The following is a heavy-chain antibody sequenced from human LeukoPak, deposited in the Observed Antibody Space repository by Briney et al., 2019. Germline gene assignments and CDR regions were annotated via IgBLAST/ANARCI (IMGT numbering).Heavy chain of an antibody. J-gene: IGHJ4*02. V-gene: IGHV5-51*01. CDR3: AGHYYYYDSSGYYYYYFDY. CDR1: GYSFTSYW. D-gene: IGHD3-22*01. Sequence: GESLKISCKGSGYSFTSYWIGWVRQMPGKGLEWMGIIYPGDSDTRYSPSFQGQVTISADKSISTAYLQWSSLKASDTAMYYCAGHYYYYDSSGYYYYYFDYWGQGTLVTVSS. CDR2: IYPGDSDT.